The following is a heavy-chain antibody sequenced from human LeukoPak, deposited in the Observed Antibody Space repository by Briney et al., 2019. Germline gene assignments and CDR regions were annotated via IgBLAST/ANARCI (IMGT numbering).Heavy chain of an antibody. V-gene: IGHV4-39*07. CDR1: GGSISSSSYY. D-gene: IGHD3-3*01. J-gene: IGHJ5*02. CDR3: ATRGSFTIFGVATTNWFDP. Sequence: SETLSLTCTVSGGSISSSSYYWGWIRQPPGKGLEGIGSIYYSGSTYYNPSLKSRVTMSVDTSKNQFSLKLSSVTAADTAVYYCATRGSFTIFGVATTNWFDPWGQGTLVTVSS. CDR2: IYYSGST.